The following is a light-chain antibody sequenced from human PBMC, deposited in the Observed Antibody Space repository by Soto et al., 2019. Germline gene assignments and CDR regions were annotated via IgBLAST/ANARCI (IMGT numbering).Light chain of an antibody. CDR3: QQHNDWPT. CDR1: QSVSGW. J-gene: IGKJ5*01. V-gene: IGKV1-5*01. CDR2: DAS. Sequence: DIQMTQSPSTLSASVGDTVTVTCRASQSVSGWLAWYQQKPGEAPKLLIYDASTRATGIPARFSGSGSGTEFILTISSVESEDFAIYYCQQHNDWPTFGQGTRLEIK.